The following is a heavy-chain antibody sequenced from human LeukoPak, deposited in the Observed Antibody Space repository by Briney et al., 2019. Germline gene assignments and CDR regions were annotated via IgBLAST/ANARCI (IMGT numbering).Heavy chain of an antibody. CDR3: TGDSHGCSYYDSSGYSNY. V-gene: IGHV3-49*04. CDR2: IRSKAYGGAT. J-gene: IGHJ4*02. Sequence: PGGSLRLSCTASGFTFGDYAMSWVRQAPGKGLEWVGFIRSKAYGGATEYAASVKGRFTISRDDSKSIAYLQMNSLKTEDTAVYYCTGDSHGCSYYDSSGYSNYWCQGTLVTVSS. D-gene: IGHD3-22*01. CDR1: GFTFGDYA.